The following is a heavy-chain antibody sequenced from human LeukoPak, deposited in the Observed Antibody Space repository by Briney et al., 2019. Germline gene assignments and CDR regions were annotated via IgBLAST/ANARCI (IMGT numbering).Heavy chain of an antibody. CDR2: IIPIFGTA. CDR3: ARSLAAAGNWFDP. D-gene: IGHD6-13*01. Sequence: SVKVSCKASGGTFISYAISWVRQAPGQGLEWMGGIIPIFGTANYAQKFQGRVTITADKSTSTAYMELSSLRSEDTAVYYCARSLAAAGNWFDPWGQGTLATVAS. J-gene: IGHJ5*02. CDR1: GGTFISYA. V-gene: IGHV1-69*06.